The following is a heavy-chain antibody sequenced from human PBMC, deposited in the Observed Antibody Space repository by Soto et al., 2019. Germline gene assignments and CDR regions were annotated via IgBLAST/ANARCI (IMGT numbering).Heavy chain of an antibody. V-gene: IGHV3-33*01. D-gene: IGHD6-19*01. CDR2: IWYDGSNK. CDR1: GFTFSSYG. J-gene: IGHJ3*02. CDR3: ARDQRRLALGAFDI. Sequence: GGSLRLSCAASGFTFSSYGMHWVRQAPGKGLEWVAVIWYDGSNKYYADSVKGRFTISRDNSKNTLYLQMNSLRAEDTAVYYCARDQRRLALGAFDIWGQGTMVTVSS.